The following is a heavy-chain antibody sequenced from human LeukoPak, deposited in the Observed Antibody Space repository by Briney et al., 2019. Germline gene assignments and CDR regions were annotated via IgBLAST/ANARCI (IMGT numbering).Heavy chain of an antibody. V-gene: IGHV3-30*04. CDR2: ISYDGSNK. CDR1: GFTFSSYA. CDR3: ARDLSIFGVVLPGIKDY. J-gene: IGHJ4*02. Sequence: PGRSLRLSCAASGFTFSSYAMHWVRQAPGKGLEWVAVISYDGSNKYYADSAKGRFTISRDNAKNSLYLQMNSLRAEDTAVYYCARDLSIFGVVLPGIKDYWGQGTLVTVSS. D-gene: IGHD3-3*01.